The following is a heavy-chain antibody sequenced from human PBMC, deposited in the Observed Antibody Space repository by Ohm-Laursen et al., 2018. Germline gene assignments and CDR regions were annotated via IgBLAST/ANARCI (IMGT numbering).Heavy chain of an antibody. J-gene: IGHJ6*02. D-gene: IGHD3-10*01. CDR1: GGSISSYY. V-gene: IGHV4-4*07. CDR2: IYTSGST. CDR3: ARAVPVSSGIMVRGVIVYYYYGMDV. Sequence: PSDTLSLTCAVSGGSISSYYWSWIRQPAGKGLEWIGRIYTSGSTNYNPSLKSRVTMSVDTFKNQFSLKLSSVTAADTAVYYCARAVPVSSGIMVRGVIVYYYYGMDVWGQGTTVTVSS.